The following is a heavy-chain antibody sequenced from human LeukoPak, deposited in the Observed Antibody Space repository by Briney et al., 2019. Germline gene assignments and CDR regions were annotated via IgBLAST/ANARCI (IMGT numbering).Heavy chain of an antibody. CDR1: GGSISSGGYS. CDR2: IYYSGST. CDR3: ARGIQYNCFDP. D-gene: IGHD5-24*01. Sequence: SETLSLTCTVFGGSISSGGYSWSWIRQHPGKGLEWIGYIYYSGSTYYNPSLKSRVTISEDTSKNQFSLKLSSVTAADTAVYYCARGIQYNCFDPWGQGTLVTVSS. V-gene: IGHV4-31*03. J-gene: IGHJ5*02.